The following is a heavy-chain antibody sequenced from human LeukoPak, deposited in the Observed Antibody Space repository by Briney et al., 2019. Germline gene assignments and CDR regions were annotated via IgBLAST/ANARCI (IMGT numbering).Heavy chain of an antibody. D-gene: IGHD5-18*01. Sequence: ASVKVSCKASGYTFTGYYMHWVRQAPGQGLEWMGWINPSSGGTNYAQKLQGRVTMTRDTSISTAYMELSRLRSDDTAVYYCAREVQPLYYYYYMDVWGKGTTVTISS. CDR1: GYTFTGYY. J-gene: IGHJ6*03. CDR3: AREVQPLYYYYYMDV. V-gene: IGHV1-2*02. CDR2: INPSSGGT.